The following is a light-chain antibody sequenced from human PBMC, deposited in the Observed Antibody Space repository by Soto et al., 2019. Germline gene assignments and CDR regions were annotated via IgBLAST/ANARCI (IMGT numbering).Light chain of an antibody. CDR1: QGVLYSSNYKNY. CDR2: WAS. J-gene: IGKJ2*01. CDR3: QQYYTTPPT. Sequence: DIVMTQSPDSLAVSLGERATINCKSSQGVLYSSNYKNYLAWYQLRPGQPPKLLIYWASTRESGVPDRFSGSGSGTDFTLTITSLQAEDVAVYYCQQYYTTPPTFGQGTKLEIK. V-gene: IGKV4-1*01.